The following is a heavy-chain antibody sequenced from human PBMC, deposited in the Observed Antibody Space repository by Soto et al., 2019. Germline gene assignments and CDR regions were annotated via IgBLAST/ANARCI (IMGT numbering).Heavy chain of an antibody. CDR2: IYYSGST. V-gene: IGHV4-59*01. CDR3: ARLKEDYYDSSGYYYYFDY. J-gene: IGHJ4*02. CDR1: GGSISSYY. Sequence: SETLSLTCTVSGGSISSYYGSWIRQPPGKGLEWIGYIYYSGSTNYNPSLKSRVTISVDTSKNQFSLKLSSVTAADTAVYYCARLKEDYYDSSGYYYYFDYWGQGTLVTVSS. D-gene: IGHD3-22*01.